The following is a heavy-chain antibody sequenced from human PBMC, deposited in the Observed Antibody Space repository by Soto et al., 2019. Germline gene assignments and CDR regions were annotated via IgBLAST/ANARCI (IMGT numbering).Heavy chain of an antibody. Sequence: GGSLRFSCAASGFTFDDYAMHWVRQAPGKGLEWVSGISWNSGSIGYADSVKGRFTISRDNAKNSLYLQMNSLRAEDTALYYCAKDIGAAVAGTGGDYWGQGTLVTVSS. CDR1: GFTFDDYA. J-gene: IGHJ4*02. CDR2: ISWNSGSI. V-gene: IGHV3-9*01. D-gene: IGHD6-19*01. CDR3: AKDIGAAVAGTGGDY.